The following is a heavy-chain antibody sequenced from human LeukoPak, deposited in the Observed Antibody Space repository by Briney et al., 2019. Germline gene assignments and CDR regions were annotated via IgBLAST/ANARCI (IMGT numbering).Heavy chain of an antibody. CDR3: AKDQAVAGRLRYFDY. J-gene: IGHJ4*02. CDR2: ITGSGSNT. D-gene: IGHD6-19*01. V-gene: IGHV3-23*01. Sequence: GGSLRLSCAASGFTFSSYAMTWVRQAPGKGLEWVSTITGSGSNTYYPDSVKGRFTISRDNSKNTLYLQMDSLRAEDTAVYYCAKDQAVAGRLRYFDYWGQGTLVSVSS. CDR1: GFTFSSYA.